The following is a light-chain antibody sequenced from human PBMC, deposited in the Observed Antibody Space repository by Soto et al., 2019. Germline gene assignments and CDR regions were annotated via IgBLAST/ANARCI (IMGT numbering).Light chain of an antibody. V-gene: IGKV1-9*01. CDR2: TAS. Sequence: DIQLTQSPSFLSASVGDRGTVTCRASQGVNSYLAWYQQKPGKAPQLLIYTASTLQSGVPSRFSGSGSGTEFTLTITSLQPEDFAAYYCQQLYTYPLTFGGGTKVEIK. CDR1: QGVNSY. CDR3: QQLYTYPLT. J-gene: IGKJ4*01.